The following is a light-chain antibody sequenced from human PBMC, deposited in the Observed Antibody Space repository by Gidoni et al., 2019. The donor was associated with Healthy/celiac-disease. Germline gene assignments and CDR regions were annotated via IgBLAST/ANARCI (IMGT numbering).Light chain of an antibody. Sequence: DIVMTQSPDTLVLSLGERATTNCKSSQSVLYSSNNKNYLAWYQQKPGQPPKLLIYWASTRESGVPDRFSGSGSGTDFTLTISSLQAEDVAVYYCQQYYSAPQTFXXXTKVEIK. V-gene: IGKV4-1*01. J-gene: IGKJ1*01. CDR1: QSVLYSSNNKNY. CDR2: WAS. CDR3: QQYYSAPQT.